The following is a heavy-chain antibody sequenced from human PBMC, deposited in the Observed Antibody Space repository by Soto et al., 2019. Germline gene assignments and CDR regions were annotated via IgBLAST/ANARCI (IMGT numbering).Heavy chain of an antibody. CDR1: GFIFRTYG. V-gene: IGHV3-30*03. D-gene: IGHD3-16*01. Sequence: AGGSLRLSCAASGFIFRTYGIYWVRQAPGKGLQWVAQILYDGSKKHYADSVRGRFTITRDNSKNTVYLQMDSLRVDDTAMYYCVRDLALMADYWGQGTLVTVSS. J-gene: IGHJ4*02. CDR2: ILYDGSKK. CDR3: VRDLALMADY.